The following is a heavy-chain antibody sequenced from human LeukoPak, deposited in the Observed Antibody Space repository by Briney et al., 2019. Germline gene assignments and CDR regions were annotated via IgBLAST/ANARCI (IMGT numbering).Heavy chain of an antibody. J-gene: IGHJ4*02. V-gene: IGHV4-59*08. CDR3: ARLTARFYDF. CDR1: GGSISSYY. Sequence: PSETLSLTCTVSGGSISSYYWSWIRQPPGKGLEWIGYIYYSGSTNYNPSLKSRVTISVDTSKNQFSLKLSSVTAADTAVYYCARLTARFYDFWSQGTLVTVSS. D-gene: IGHD3-3*01. CDR2: IYYSGST.